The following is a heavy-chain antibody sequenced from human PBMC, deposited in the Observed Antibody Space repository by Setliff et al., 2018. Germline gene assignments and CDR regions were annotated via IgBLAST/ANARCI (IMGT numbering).Heavy chain of an antibody. CDR2: VYSNVGT. CDR3: ARTSTGRYFDL. CDR1: GGSINNYY. Sequence: PSETLSLTCTVSGGSINNYYWSWIRQPAGKGLEWIGRVYSNVGTNFNPSLKSRVTMSVDASKNQISLKLMSVTAADTAVYYCARTSTGRYFDLWGRGTLVTVSS. D-gene: IGHD2-2*01. J-gene: IGHJ2*01. V-gene: IGHV4-4*07.